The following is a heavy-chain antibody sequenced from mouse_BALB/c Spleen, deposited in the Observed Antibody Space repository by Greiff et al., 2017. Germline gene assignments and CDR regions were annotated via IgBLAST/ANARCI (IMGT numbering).Heavy chain of an antibody. CDR1: GFAFSSYD. CDR3: ARHYDYASFAY. CDR2: ISSGGGST. Sequence: EVKLVESGGGLVKPGGSLKLSCAASGFAFSSYDMSWVRQTPEKRLEWVAYISSGGGSTYYPDTVKGRFTISRDNAKNTLYLQMSSLKSEDTAMYYCARHYDYASFAYWGQGTLVTVSA. V-gene: IGHV5-12-1*01. J-gene: IGHJ3*01. D-gene: IGHD2-4*01.